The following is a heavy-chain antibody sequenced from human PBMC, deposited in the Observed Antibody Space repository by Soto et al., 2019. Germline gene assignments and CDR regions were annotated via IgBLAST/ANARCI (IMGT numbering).Heavy chain of an antibody. CDR3: ARVSYSRITIFGVVAYYFDY. J-gene: IGHJ4*02. CDR2: INHSGST. D-gene: IGHD3-3*01. Sequence: SETLSLTCAFYGWSFSGYYWSWIRQPPGKGLEWIGEINHSGSTNYNPSLKSRVTISVDTSKNQFSLKLSSVTAADTAVYYCARVSYSRITIFGVVAYYFDYWGQGTLVTVSS. V-gene: IGHV4-34*01. CDR1: GWSFSGYY.